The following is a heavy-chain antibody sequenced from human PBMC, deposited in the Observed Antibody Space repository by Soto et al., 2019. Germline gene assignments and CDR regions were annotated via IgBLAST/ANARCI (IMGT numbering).Heavy chain of an antibody. D-gene: IGHD3-22*01. CDR3: ARLYYDSRGYYWFDP. J-gene: IGHJ5*02. V-gene: IGHV4-39*01. CDR2: VYHTGST. CDR1: GDSISSTSYY. Sequence: QLQLQESGPGLVKPSETLSLSCTVSGDSISSTSYYWCWIRQPPGKGLEWIGSVYHTGSTYDNPSLKSRVTISVDTSRNQFSLKLSSVTAADTAAYYCARLYYDSRGYYWFDPWGQGTLVTVS.